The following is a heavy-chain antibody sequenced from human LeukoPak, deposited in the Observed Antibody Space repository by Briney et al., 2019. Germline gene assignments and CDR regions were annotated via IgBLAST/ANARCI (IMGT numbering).Heavy chain of an antibody. CDR3: ARYGSGSTWFDP. V-gene: IGHV4-30-4*01. J-gene: IGHJ5*02. CDR2: INYSGST. D-gene: IGHD3-10*01. CDR1: GGSISNDNYQ. Sequence: PSETLSLTCTVSGGSISNDNYQWSWIRQPPGKGLEWIGYINYSGSTYYNPSLKSRVTISVDTSKNHFSLKLSSVTAADTAVYYCARYGSGSTWFDPWGQGTLVTVS.